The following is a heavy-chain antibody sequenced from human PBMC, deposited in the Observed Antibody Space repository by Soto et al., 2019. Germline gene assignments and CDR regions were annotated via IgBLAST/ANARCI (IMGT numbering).Heavy chain of an antibody. D-gene: IGHD3-22*01. CDR3: ARAFFYQGSDSRGYSFDAFDF. J-gene: IGHJ3*01. CDR1: GGTFTTYA. Sequence: GASVKVSCKAIGGTFTTYAITWVRQAPGQGLEWMGETIPILDRLVYAPRFRGRLTMTADDSTNMAYMELSTLRSDDTAVYYCARAFFYQGSDSRGYSFDAFDFWGPGTLVTVSS. V-gene: IGHV1-69*10. CDR2: TIPILDRL.